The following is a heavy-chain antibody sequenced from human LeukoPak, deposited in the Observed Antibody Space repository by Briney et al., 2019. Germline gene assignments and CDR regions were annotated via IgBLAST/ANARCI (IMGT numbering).Heavy chain of an antibody. V-gene: IGHV1-8*01. CDR2: MNPNSGNT. Sequence: ASVKVSCKASGYTFTSYDINWVRQATGQGLEWMGWMNPNSGNTGYAQKFQGRVTMTRNTSISTAYMELSSLRSEDTAVYYCARGYDSSGYYRVIYYYYYYMDVWGKGTTVTISS. J-gene: IGHJ6*03. D-gene: IGHD3-22*01. CDR1: GYTFTSYD. CDR3: ARGYDSSGYYRVIYYYYYYMDV.